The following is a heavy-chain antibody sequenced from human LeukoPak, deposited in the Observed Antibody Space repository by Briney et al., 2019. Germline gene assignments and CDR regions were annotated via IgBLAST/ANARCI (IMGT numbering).Heavy chain of an antibody. CDR1: GFTFDDFG. CDR2: INWNGGGR. CDR3: ARWELSGRVMERLSWIDH. J-gene: IGHJ4*02. V-gene: IGHV3-20*04. D-gene: IGHD3-16*02. Sequence: GGSLRLSCAASGFTFDDFGMTWVRQAPGKGLEWVSGINWNGGGRGYADSVKGLFTISRDNAKKILYLQMNSLRVEDTAVYYCARWELSGRVMERLSWIDHWGQGALVTVSS.